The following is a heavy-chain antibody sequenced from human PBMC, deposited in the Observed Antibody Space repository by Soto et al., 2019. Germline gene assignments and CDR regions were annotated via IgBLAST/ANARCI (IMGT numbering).Heavy chain of an antibody. D-gene: IGHD6-19*01. CDR1: GGSFSDYY. Sequence: TLSLTCAVYGGSFSDYYWSWIRQPPGKGLEWIGEINHSGSTNYNPSLKSRVTISVDTSKNQFSLNLSSVTAADTAVYYCARVKLPIAVAGNNYYYYSMDVWGQGTTVTVSS. V-gene: IGHV4-34*01. J-gene: IGHJ6*02. CDR2: INHSGST. CDR3: ARVKLPIAVAGNNYYYYSMDV.